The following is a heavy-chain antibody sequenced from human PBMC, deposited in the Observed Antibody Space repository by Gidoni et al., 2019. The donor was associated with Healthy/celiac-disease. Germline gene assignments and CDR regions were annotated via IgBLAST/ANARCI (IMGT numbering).Heavy chain of an antibody. Sequence: QVQLVQSGAEVKKPGSSVKVSCKASGGPFSSHAISWVRQAPGQGLEWMGGIIPIFGTANYAQKFQGRVTITADESTSTAYMELSSLRSEDTAVYYCARVDRGTTVTTEGNDYWGQGTLVTVSS. CDR2: IIPIFGTA. CDR3: ARVDRGTTVTTEGNDY. V-gene: IGHV1-69*01. J-gene: IGHJ4*02. D-gene: IGHD4-17*01. CDR1: GGPFSSHA.